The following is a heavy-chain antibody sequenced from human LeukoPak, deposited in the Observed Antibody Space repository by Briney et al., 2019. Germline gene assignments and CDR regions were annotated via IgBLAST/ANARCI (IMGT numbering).Heavy chain of an antibody. CDR3: ARSVVVRGAPIDY. D-gene: IGHD3-10*01. CDR2: TIPILGIA. Sequence: GSSVKLSCKAAAGTFSSYTISWVRQAPGQGLEWMGRTIPILGIANYAQTFQGRVTITAAKATSTAYMELSSLRSEDTAVYYCARSVVVRGAPIDYWGQGTLVTGSS. J-gene: IGHJ4*02. CDR1: AGTFSSYT. V-gene: IGHV1-69*02.